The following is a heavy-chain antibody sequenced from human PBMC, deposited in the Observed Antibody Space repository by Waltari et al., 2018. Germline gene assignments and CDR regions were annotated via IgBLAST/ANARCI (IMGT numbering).Heavy chain of an antibody. J-gene: IGHJ3*02. CDR3: ARWADDFWSGYYGPGAFDI. D-gene: IGHD3-3*01. CDR1: GGAFNSYV. CDR2: IIPIFGTT. Sequence: QLQLVQSGAEVRKPGSSVKVSCKAPGGAFNSYVINWVRQAPGQGLEWMGGIIPIFGTTNYAQKFQGRVTITADKSTSTAYMELNSLTSEDTAVYYCARWADDFWSGYYGPGAFDIWGQGTMVTVSS. V-gene: IGHV1-69*06.